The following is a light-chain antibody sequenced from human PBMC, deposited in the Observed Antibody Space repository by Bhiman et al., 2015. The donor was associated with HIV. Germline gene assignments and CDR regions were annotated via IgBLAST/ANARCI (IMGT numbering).Light chain of an antibody. J-gene: IGLJ3*02. CDR3: SSFRV. V-gene: IGLV2-8*01. Sequence: QSALTQPPSASGSPGQSVAISCTGTSSDFTDYNYVSWYQQHPGKAPKLIISEVNKRPSGVPDRFSGSKSGNTASLTVSGLQAEDEADYYCSSFRVFGGGTKLTVL. CDR1: SSDFTDYNY. CDR2: EVN.